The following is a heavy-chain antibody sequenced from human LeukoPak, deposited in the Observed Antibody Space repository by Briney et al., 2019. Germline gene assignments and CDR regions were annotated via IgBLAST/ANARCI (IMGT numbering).Heavy chain of an antibody. CDR3: ARIRCGHSGSVCYNH. D-gene: IGHD2-21*01. Sequence: SETLSLTCGVFGVSINDYYWSWIRQSPGRGLEWIGEISHTEGTRYNPSLESRVTISVGTSENQLSLKLIFVTAADTAVYYCARIRCGHSGSVCYNHWGLGTLVTVSS. CDR1: GVSINDYY. V-gene: IGHV4-34*01. J-gene: IGHJ4*02. CDR2: ISHTEGT.